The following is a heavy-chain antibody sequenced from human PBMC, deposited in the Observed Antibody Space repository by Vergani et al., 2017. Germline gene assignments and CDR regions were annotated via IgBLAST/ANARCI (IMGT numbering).Heavy chain of an antibody. Sequence: QITLKESGPTLVKPTQTLTLTCTFSGFSLNTRGVSLVWIRQPPGKALDWLGLIYWNADQHYNPSLNKRVITAKDTSKNQLVLTRTNKAYVDTGTYYCVYRKTECGTTGCFYPFYYYCYVGVWLKGSTVADSS. D-gene: IGHD1-7*01. CDR3: VYRKTECGTTGCFYPFYYYCYVGV. CDR1: GFSLNTRGVS. V-gene: IGHV2-5*04. CDR2: IYWNADQ. J-gene: IGHJ6*03.